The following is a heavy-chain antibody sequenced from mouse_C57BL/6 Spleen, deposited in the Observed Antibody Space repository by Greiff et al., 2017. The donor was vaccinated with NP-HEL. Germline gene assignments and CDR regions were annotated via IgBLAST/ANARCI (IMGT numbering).Heavy chain of an antibody. V-gene: IGHV8-12*01. J-gene: IGHJ1*03. CDR1: GFSLSTSGMG. CDR3: ARNDGYFDV. CDR2: IYWDDDK. Sequence: QVTLKESGPGILQSSQTLSLTCSFSGFSLSTSGMGVSWIRQPSGKGLEWLAHIYWDDDKRYNPSLKSRLTISKDTSRNQVFLKITSVDTADTATYYCARNDGYFDVWGTGTTVTVSS. D-gene: IGHD2-3*01.